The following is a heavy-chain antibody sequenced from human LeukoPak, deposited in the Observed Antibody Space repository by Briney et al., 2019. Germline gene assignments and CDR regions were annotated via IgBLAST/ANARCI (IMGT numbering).Heavy chain of an antibody. Sequence: PGGSLRLSCAASGFTFSSYWMSWVRQSPGKGLEWVANIKPDGSEKYFMDSEKGRFTISRDNAKNALYLEMNSLRAEDTAEYFCARERMHSGSGSTYPYYDYWGQGTLVTVSS. CDR3: ARERMHSGSGSTYPYYDY. J-gene: IGHJ4*02. V-gene: IGHV3-7*01. CDR1: GFTFSSYW. D-gene: IGHD3-10*01. CDR2: IKPDGSEK.